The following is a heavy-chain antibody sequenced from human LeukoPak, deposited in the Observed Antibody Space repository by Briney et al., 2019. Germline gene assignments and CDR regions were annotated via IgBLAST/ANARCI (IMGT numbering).Heavy chain of an antibody. D-gene: IGHD2-2*01. CDR3: ARVRSSSLLGYYYMDV. V-gene: IGHV4-34*01. CDR1: SGSFNLYQ. CDR2: INHNGTA. Sequence: SETLSLTCAVYSGSFNLYQWSWIRQSPGKGLSGIGGINHNGTAHYHASLKSRGVMSVDTSRRQVSLTLNSVTAADTAVYYCARVRSSSLLGYYYMDVWGKGTTVTVSS. J-gene: IGHJ6*03.